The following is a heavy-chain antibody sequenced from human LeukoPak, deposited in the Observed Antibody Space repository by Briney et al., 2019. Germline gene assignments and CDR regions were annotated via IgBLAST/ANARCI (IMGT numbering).Heavy chain of an antibody. J-gene: IGHJ4*02. CDR1: GYTFTSYD. CDR3: LVLLWFGELYDY. Sequence: GASVTVSCKASGYTFTSYDINWVRQATGQGLEWMGWMNPNSGNTGYAQKFQGRVTMTRNTSISTAYMELSSLRSEDTAVYYCLVLLWFGELYDYWGQGTLVTVSS. D-gene: IGHD3-10*01. CDR2: MNPNSGNT. V-gene: IGHV1-8*01.